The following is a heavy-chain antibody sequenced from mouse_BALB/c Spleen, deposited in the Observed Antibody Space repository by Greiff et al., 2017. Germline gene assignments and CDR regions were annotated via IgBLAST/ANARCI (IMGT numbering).Heavy chain of an antibody. Sequence: EVNVVESGGGLVQPGGSRKLSCAASGFTFSSFGMHWVRQAPEKGLEWVAYISSGSSTIYYADTVKGRFTISRDNPKNTLFLQMTSLRSEDTAMYYCARWGYDYDFDYWGQGTTLTVSS. CDR2: ISSGSSTI. V-gene: IGHV5-17*02. CDR3: ARWGYDYDFDY. D-gene: IGHD2-4*01. J-gene: IGHJ2*01. CDR1: GFTFSSFG.